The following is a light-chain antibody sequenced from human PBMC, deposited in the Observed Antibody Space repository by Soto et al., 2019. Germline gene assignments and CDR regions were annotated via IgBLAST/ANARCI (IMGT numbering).Light chain of an antibody. CDR3: SSYTSSSTRV. CDR1: SSDVGGYNY. Sequence: SGLTQPASVSGSPGQSITSSCTGTSSDVGGYNYVSWYQQHQGKAPKLMIYDVSTRPSGVSNRFSGSKSGNTASLTISGLQAEDEADYYCSSYTSSSTRVFGTGTKVTVL. CDR2: DVS. V-gene: IGLV2-14*01. J-gene: IGLJ1*01.